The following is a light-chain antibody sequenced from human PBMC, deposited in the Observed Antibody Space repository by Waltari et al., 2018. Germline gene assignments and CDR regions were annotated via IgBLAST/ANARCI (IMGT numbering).Light chain of an antibody. CDR3: NSYTSSYTYV. J-gene: IGLJ1*01. Sequence: QSALTQPASVSGSPGKSITISCTGTSSDVGGYNFVSLYQQHTGKAPKLMIYGISNPPSGVSSPFAGSKSGNTASLTISWLHAEDEADYYCNSYTSSYTYVFGTGTKVTVL. CDR1: SSDVGGYNF. V-gene: IGLV2-14*03. CDR2: GIS.